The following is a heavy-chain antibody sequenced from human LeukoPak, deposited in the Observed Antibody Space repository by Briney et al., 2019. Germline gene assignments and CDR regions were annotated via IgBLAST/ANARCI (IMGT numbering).Heavy chain of an antibody. CDR3: VAPSCGGGACYAFDF. CDR1: GFTFSVFD. V-gene: IGHV3-21*01. D-gene: IGHD2-15*01. CDR2: ITSSSTYK. J-gene: IGHJ4*02. Sequence: PGGSLRLSCAASGFTFSVFDMNWVRQAPGKGLEWITSITSSSTYKYYVDSVRGRFTISRDNAKNSLFLQMDSLTAEDTAVYYCVAPSCGGGACYAFDFWGQGILVTVSS.